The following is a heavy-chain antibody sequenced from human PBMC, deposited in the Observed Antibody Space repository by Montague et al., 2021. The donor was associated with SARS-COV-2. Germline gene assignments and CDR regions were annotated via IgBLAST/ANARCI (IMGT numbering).Heavy chain of an antibody. D-gene: IGHD5-12*01. CDR2: VYDSGST. V-gene: IGHV4-39*02. Sequence: SETLSLTCTVSGASISSNNYYWDWIRQPPGKGLEWIGSVYDSGSTYYNPSLKSRVSISVDTSKNHLSLKLNSVTAADTAVYYCARRGRKLLPVATTIGGFDIWGQGTMVTVSS. J-gene: IGHJ3*02. CDR1: GASISSNNYY. CDR3: ARRGRKLLPVATTIGGFDI.